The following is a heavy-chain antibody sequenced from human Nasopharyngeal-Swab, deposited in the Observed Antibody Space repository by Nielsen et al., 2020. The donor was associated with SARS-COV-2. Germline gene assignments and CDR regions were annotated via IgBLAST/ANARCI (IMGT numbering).Heavy chain of an antibody. CDR1: GFTFSSYS. D-gene: IGHD2-15*01. CDR3: ATSSGGVIDGPLDY. J-gene: IGHJ4*02. V-gene: IGHV3-48*04. Sequence: GGSLRLSCAASGFTFSSYSMNWVRQAPGKGLEWVSYISSSSSTIYYADSVKGRFTISRDNAKNSLYLQMNSLRAEDTAVYYCATSSGGVIDGPLDYWGQGTLVTVSS. CDR2: ISSSSSTI.